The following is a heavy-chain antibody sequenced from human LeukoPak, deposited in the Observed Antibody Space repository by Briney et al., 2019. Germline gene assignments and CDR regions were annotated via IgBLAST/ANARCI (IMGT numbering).Heavy chain of an antibody. J-gene: IGHJ4*02. V-gene: IGHV1-24*01. D-gene: IGHD2-2*02. CDR1: GYTLTELS. CDR2: FDPEDGET. CDR3: GRGFSIVPAGIPDY. Sequence: ASVKVSCKVSGYTLTELSMHWVRQAPGKGLEWMGGFDPEDGETIYAQKFQGRVTMTEDTSTDTAYMELNSLRAEDTAVYYCGRGFSIVPAGIPDYWGLGTLVTVSS.